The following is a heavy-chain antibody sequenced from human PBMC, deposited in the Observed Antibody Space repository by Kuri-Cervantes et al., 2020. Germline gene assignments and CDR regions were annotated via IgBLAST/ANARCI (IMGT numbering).Heavy chain of an antibody. D-gene: IGHD3-10*01. J-gene: IGHJ4*02. Sequence: SETLSLTCTVSGGSISSYYWSWMRRPPGKGLEWIVGIYYSGSTYYNPSLKSLVTIPVDTSKNQFSLKLRSVTAADTAVYYCARHVVGNMVRGVRGIDYWGQGTLVTVSS. V-gene: IGHV4-59*04. CDR2: IYYSGST. CDR1: GGSISSYY. CDR3: ARHVVGNMVRGVRGIDY.